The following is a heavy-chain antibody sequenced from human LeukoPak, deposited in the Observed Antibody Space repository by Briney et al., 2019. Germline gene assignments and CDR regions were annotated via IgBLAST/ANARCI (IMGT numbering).Heavy chain of an antibody. D-gene: IGHD5-12*01. CDR3: ARDGGYRGYDADC. J-gene: IGHJ4*02. Sequence: GGSLRLSCAASGFTFSSYSMNWVRQAPGKGLEWVSYISDSGAMYYADSVRGRFTISRENAQNSLFLQMNSLRAEDTAVYYCARDGGYRGYDADCWGQGTLVTVSS. CDR2: ISDSGAM. CDR1: GFTFSSYS. V-gene: IGHV3-48*01.